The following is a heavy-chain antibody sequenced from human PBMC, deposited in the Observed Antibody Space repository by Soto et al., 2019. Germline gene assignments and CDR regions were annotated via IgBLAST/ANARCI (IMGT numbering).Heavy chain of an antibody. CDR3: ARGVSYDFWSGYYTGHFDY. D-gene: IGHD3-3*01. CDR2: IIPIFGTA. Sequence: QVQLVQSGAEVKKPGSSVKVSCKASGGTFSSYAISWVRQAPGQGLEWMGGIIPIFGTANYAQKFQGRVTMTADESTSTAYMELSSLRSEDTAVYYCARGVSYDFWSGYYTGHFDYWGQGTLVTVSS. J-gene: IGHJ4*02. V-gene: IGHV1-69*12. CDR1: GGTFSSYA.